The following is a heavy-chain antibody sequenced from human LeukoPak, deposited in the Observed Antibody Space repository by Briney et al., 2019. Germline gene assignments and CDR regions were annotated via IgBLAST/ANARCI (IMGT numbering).Heavy chain of an antibody. CDR3: ARVRSGYYFDY. CDR2: ISSDGSST. Sequence: GGSLRLSCAASGFSFSSYWMDWVRQAPGRGLVWVSRISSDGSSTYYADSVEGRFTISRDNAKNTLYLQMNSLRAEDTAVYYCARVRSGYYFDYWGQGTLVTVSS. D-gene: IGHD2-21*01. V-gene: IGHV3-74*01. J-gene: IGHJ4*02. CDR1: GFSFSSYW.